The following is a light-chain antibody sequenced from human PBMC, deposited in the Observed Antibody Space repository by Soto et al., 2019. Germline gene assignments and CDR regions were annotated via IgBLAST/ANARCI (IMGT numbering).Light chain of an antibody. CDR2: DTS. CDR3: QQRTNLPLFT. J-gene: IGKJ3*01. V-gene: IGKV3-11*01. Sequence: EIVLTQSSATLSLSPGEGATLSCRASQSVSRYLAWYQQKPGQAPRLLIYDTSNRAIGIPARFSGSGSGTDFTLTISSLEPEDSAVYYCQQRTNLPLFTFGPGTKVDIK. CDR1: QSVSRY.